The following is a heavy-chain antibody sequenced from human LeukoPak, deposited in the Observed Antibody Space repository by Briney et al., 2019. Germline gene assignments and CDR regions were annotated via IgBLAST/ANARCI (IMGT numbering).Heavy chain of an antibody. CDR3: ATPGSIVGANWFDP. CDR2: IIPILGIA. Sequence: ASVKVSCKASGGTFSSYAISWVRQAPGQGLEWMGRIIPILGIANYAQKFQGRVTITADKSTSTAYMELSSLRSEDTAVYYCATPGSIVGANWFDPWGQGTLVTVSS. V-gene: IGHV1-69*04. D-gene: IGHD1-26*01. J-gene: IGHJ5*02. CDR1: GGTFSSYA.